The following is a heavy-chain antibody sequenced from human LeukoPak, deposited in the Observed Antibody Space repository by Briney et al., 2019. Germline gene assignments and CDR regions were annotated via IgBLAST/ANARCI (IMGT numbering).Heavy chain of an antibody. Sequence: GGSLRLSCAASGFTVSSNYMSWVRQAPGKGLEWVAFIRSDGNNKYYADSVKGRFTISRDNSKNSLYLQMNSLRAEDTAVYYCAREFLALGATLDYWGQGTLVTVSS. CDR2: IRSDGNNK. CDR3: AREFLALGATLDY. CDR1: GFTVSSNY. D-gene: IGHD1-26*01. J-gene: IGHJ4*02. V-gene: IGHV3-30*02.